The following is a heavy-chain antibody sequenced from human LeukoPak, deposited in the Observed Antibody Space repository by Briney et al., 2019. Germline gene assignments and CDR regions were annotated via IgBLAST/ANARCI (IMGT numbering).Heavy chain of an antibody. CDR2: IGTAGDT. CDR3: ARESRSMVRGSRSDAFDI. CDR1: GFTFSSYD. D-gene: IGHD3-10*01. V-gene: IGHV3-13*01. Sequence: GGSLRLSCAASGFTFSSYDMHWVRQATGKGLEWVSAIGTAGDTYYPGSVKGRFTISRETAKNSLYLQMNSLRAGDTAVYYCARESRSMVRGSRSDAFDIWGQGTMVTVSS. J-gene: IGHJ3*02.